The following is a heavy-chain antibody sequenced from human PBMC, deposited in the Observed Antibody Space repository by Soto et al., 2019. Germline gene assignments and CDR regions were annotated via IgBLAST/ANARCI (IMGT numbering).Heavy chain of an antibody. D-gene: IGHD3-3*01. CDR3: ARVGFDFWSGYYHFYHYGLDV. V-gene: IGHV3-7*03. J-gene: IGHJ6*04. CDR1: GFTFSSYW. Sequence: GGSLRLSCAASGFTFSSYWMSWVRQAPGKGLEWVANINQEGGVRYYVDDVKGRFSITRDNARESLYLQMDSLRGEDTAVYYCARVGFDFWSGYYHFYHYGLDVWGKGATVTVSS. CDR2: INQEGGVR.